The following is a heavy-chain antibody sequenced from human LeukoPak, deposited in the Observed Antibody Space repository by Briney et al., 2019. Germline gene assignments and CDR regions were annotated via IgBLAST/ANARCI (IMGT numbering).Heavy chain of an antibody. J-gene: IGHJ4*02. CDR1: GGSISSGDYY. CDR3: ARAATVTDFDY. D-gene: IGHD4-17*01. CDR2: IYYSGST. V-gene: IGHV4-30-4*01. Sequence: SETLSLTCTVSGGSISSGDYYWSWIRQPPGKGLEWIGYIYYSGSTYYNPSLKSRVTISVDTSKNQLSLKLSSVTAADTAVYYCARAATVTDFDYWGQGTLVTVSS.